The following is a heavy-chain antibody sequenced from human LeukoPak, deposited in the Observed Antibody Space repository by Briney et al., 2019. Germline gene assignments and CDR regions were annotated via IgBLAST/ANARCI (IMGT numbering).Heavy chain of an antibody. D-gene: IGHD5-18*01. CDR1: GFTFSSYG. V-gene: IGHV3-30*03. CDR3: ARDPENVDTAMVHYFDY. Sequence: PGRSLRLSCAASGFTFSSYGMHWVRQAPGKGLEWVAVISYDGSNKYYADSVKGRFTISRDNSKNTLYLQMNSLRAEDTAVYYCARDPENVDTAMVHYFDYWGQGTLVTVSS. J-gene: IGHJ4*02. CDR2: ISYDGSNK.